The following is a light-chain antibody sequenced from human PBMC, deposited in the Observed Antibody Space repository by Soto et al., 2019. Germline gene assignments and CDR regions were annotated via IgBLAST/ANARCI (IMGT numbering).Light chain of an antibody. J-gene: IGKJ2*01. CDR2: WAS. Sequence: SVMTQSPDSLAVSLGERASINCKSSQSLLYSSDNRNYLAWYQQKPGQPPKLLIYWASTRESGVPDRFSGSGSGTDFTLTISSLQAEDVAVYYCQHFFSPPFPFGQGTKLEIK. CDR1: QSLLYSSDNRNY. V-gene: IGKV4-1*01. CDR3: QHFFSPPFP.